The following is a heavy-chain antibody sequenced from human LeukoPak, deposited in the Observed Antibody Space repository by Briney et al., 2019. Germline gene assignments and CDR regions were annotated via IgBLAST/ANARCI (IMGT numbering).Heavy chain of an antibody. CDR1: GYTLTELS. J-gene: IGHJ4*02. D-gene: IGHD5-18*01. Sequence: GASVKVSCKVSGYTLTELSMHWVRQAPGKGLEWMGGFDPEDGETIYAQKFQGRVTMTEDTSTDTAYKELSSLRSEDTAVDYCATRYSYGFYYFDYWGQGTLVTVSS. V-gene: IGHV1-24*01. CDR2: FDPEDGET. CDR3: ATRYSYGFYYFDY.